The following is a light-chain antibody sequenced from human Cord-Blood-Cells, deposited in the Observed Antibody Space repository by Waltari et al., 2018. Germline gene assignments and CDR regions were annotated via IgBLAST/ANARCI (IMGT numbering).Light chain of an antibody. J-gene: IGKJ1*01. CDR1: QSISSW. CDR2: KAS. CDR3: QQYNSYWVT. Sequence: DIQMTQSPSTLSASVGDRVTITCRASQSISSWLVWYQQKPGKAPKLLIYKASSLESGVPSRFSGSGSGTEFTLTISSLQPDDFATYYCQQYNSYWVTFGQGTKVEIK. V-gene: IGKV1-5*03.